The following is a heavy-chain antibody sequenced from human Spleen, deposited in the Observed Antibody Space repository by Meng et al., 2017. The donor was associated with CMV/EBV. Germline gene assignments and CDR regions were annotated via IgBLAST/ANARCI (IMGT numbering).Heavy chain of an antibody. Sequence: SETLSLTCAVYGGSFSGYYWSWIRQPPGKGLEWIGEINHSGSTNYNPSLKSRVSISVDTSKNQFSLKLSSVTAADTAVYYCARDSPHPNWFDPWGQGTLVTVSS. CDR3: ARDSPHPNWFDP. J-gene: IGHJ5*02. V-gene: IGHV4-34*01. CDR1: GGSFSGYY. CDR2: INHSGST.